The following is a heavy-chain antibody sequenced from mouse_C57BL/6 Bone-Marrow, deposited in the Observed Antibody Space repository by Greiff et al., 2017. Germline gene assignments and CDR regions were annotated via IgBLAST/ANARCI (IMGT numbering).Heavy chain of an antibody. CDR2: INSDGGST. CDR1: EYAFPSYV. J-gene: IGHJ4*01. CDR3: ARHGYGYYALDY. V-gene: IGHV5-2*01. D-gene: IGHD2-2*01. Sequence: EVKLMESGGGLVQPGASLKLSCESNEYAFPSYVMSWVRQTPEKRLELVAAINSDGGSTYYTDTMERRFIISRDNTTKTLYLHMSSLRSEDAALYYCARHGYGYYALDYWGQGTSVTVSA.